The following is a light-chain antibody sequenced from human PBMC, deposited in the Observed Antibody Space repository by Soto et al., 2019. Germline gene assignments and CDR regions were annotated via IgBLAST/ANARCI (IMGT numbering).Light chain of an antibody. V-gene: IGLV2-11*01. CDR1: SSDVGAYNY. CDR2: DVS. CDR3: CSYTNSAYV. Sequence: QSVLTQPRSGSGSHLQAGSISCTGTSSDVGAYNYVSWYQQHPAKAPNLMIYDVSKRPSGVPDRFSGSKSGNTASLTISGLQAEDEGDYYCCSYTNSAYVFGTGTKVTVL. J-gene: IGLJ1*01.